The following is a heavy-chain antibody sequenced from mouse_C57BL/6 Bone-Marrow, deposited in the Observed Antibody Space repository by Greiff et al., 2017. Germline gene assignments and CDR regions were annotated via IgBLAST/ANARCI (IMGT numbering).Heavy chain of an antibody. D-gene: IGHD1-1*01. CDR1: GFSLTSYG. CDR3: AAEGYGSSFFAY. V-gene: IGHV2-5*01. Sequence: VKLMESGPGLVQPSQSLSITCTVSGFSLTSYGVHWVRQSPGKGLEWLGVIWRGGSTDYNAAFMSRLSITKDNSKSQVFFKMNSLQADDTAIYYCAAEGYGSSFFAYWGQGTLVTVSA. CDR2: IWRGGST. J-gene: IGHJ3*01.